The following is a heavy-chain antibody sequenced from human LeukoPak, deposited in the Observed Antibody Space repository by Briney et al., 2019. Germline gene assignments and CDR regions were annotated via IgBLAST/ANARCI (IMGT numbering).Heavy chain of an antibody. D-gene: IGHD1-26*01. CDR3: AKVLDPMVGAAIWFDP. Sequence: GGSLRLSCAASGFTFSSYGMHWVRQAPGKGLEWVAVISYDGSNKYYADSVKGRFTISRDNSKNTLYLQMNSLRAEDTAVYYCAKVLDPMVGAAIWFDPWGQGTLVTVSS. V-gene: IGHV3-30*18. J-gene: IGHJ5*02. CDR1: GFTFSSYG. CDR2: ISYDGSNK.